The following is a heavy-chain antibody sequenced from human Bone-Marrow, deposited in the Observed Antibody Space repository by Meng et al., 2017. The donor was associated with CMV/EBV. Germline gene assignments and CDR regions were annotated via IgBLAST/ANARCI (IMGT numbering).Heavy chain of an antibody. CDR1: GGSISSSSYY. V-gene: IGHV4-39*07. D-gene: IGHD3-9*01. J-gene: IGHJ4*02. CDR2: IYYSGST. CDR3: ARGRGFSPFTLYFDWLLYPVDFDY. Sequence: SEPLSLTCTVSGGSISSSSYYWGWIRQPPGKGLEWIGSIYYSGSTYYNPSLKSRVTISVDTSKNQFSLKLSSVTAADTAVYYCARGRGFSPFTLYFDWLLYPVDFDYWGQGTLVTVSS.